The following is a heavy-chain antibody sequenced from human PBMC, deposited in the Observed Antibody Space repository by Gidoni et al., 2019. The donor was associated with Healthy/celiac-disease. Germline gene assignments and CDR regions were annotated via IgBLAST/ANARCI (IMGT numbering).Heavy chain of an antibody. CDR2: IWYDGSNK. J-gene: IGHJ5*02. D-gene: IGHD6-19*01. V-gene: IGHV3-33*01. CDR1: GLTFNNYG. CDR3: ARGPYSSGCPGNH. Sequence: QVQLVESGGGVVQPGRSLRLSCTASGLTFNNYGMHWVRQAPGKGLEWVAVIWYDGSNKDYADSVKGRFTISRDNSKNTLFLQMNSLRVEDTAVYYCARGPYSSGCPGNHWGQGTLVTVSS.